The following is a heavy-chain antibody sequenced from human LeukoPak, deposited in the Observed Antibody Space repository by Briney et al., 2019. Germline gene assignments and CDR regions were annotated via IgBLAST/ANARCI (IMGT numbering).Heavy chain of an antibody. CDR3: AKDQGGSGWYQSRFPYYYYYMDV. CDR2: IQSKTYGGTT. V-gene: IGHV3-49*04. CDR1: GFTFGNYG. D-gene: IGHD6-19*01. Sequence: GGSLRLSCTPSGFTFGNYGMSWVRQAPGKGLEWVSFIQSKTYGGTTQYAASVKGRFTISRDNSKNSLYLQMNSLRAEDTALCYCAKDQGGSGWYQSRFPYYYYYMDVWGKGTTVTVSS. J-gene: IGHJ6*03.